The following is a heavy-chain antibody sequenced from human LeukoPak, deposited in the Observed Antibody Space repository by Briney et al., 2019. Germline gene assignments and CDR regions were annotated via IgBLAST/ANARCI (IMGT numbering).Heavy chain of an antibody. CDR3: TRDMMGAQNAFDI. CDR1: GFTVSSNY. CDR2: IYSGGST. Sequence: GGSLRLSCAASGFTVSSNYMSWVRQAPGKGLEWVSVIYSGGSTYYADSVKGRFTISRDNSKNTLYLQMNSLRAEDTAVYYCTRDMMGAQNAFDIWGQGTMVTVSS. V-gene: IGHV3-66*01. J-gene: IGHJ3*02. D-gene: IGHD3-16*01.